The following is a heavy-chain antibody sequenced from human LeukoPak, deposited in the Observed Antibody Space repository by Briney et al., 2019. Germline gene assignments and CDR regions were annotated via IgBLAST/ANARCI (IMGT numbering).Heavy chain of an antibody. CDR3: ARGGGGSSHYYYYGMDV. V-gene: IGHV1-2*02. CDR2: INPNSGGT. Sequence: GASVKVSCKASGYTFTGYYMHWVRQAPGQGLEWMGWINPNSGGTNYAQKFQGRVTMTRDTSISTAYMELSRLRSDDTAVYYCARGGGGSSHYYYYGMDVWGQGTTVTVSS. D-gene: IGHD1-26*01. CDR1: GYTFTGYY. J-gene: IGHJ6*02.